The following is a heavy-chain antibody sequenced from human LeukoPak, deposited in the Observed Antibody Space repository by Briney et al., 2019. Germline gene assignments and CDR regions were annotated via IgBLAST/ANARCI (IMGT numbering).Heavy chain of an antibody. CDR3: ARGKYSSGWSTLPYFDY. Sequence: PSETLSLTCAVYGGSFSGYYWSWIRQPPGKGLEWIGEINHSGSTNYNPSLKSRVIISVDTSKNQFSLKLSSVTAADTAVYYCARGKYSSGWSTLPYFDYWGQGTLVTVSS. D-gene: IGHD6-19*01. V-gene: IGHV4-34*01. CDR2: INHSGST. J-gene: IGHJ4*02. CDR1: GGSFSGYY.